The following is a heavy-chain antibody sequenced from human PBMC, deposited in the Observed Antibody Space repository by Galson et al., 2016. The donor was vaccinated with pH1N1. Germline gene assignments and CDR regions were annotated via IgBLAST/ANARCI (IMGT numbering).Heavy chain of an antibody. Sequence: PALVKPTQTLTLTCTFSGFSLSTSGMCVSWIRQPPGKALEWLALIDWDDDKDYSTSLKTRLTISKDTSKNQVVLTMTNMDPVDTATYYCARILCGDYAGYFDYWGQGTLVTVSS. CDR3: ARILCGDYAGYFDY. V-gene: IGHV2-70*01. J-gene: IGHJ4*02. CDR2: IDWDDDK. CDR1: GFSLSTSGMC. D-gene: IGHD4-17*01.